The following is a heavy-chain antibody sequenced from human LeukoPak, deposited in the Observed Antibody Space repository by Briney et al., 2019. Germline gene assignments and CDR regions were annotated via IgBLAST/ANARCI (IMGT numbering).Heavy chain of an antibody. CDR1: GFTFSSYE. Sequence: GGSLRLSCAASGFTFSSYEMNWVRQAPGKGLEWVSYISSSGSTIYYADSVKGRFTISRDNAKNSLYLQMNSLRAEDTAVYYCARGALCSGGSCPPYFDYWGQGTLVTVSS. CDR3: ARGALCSGGSCPPYFDY. CDR2: ISSSGSTI. J-gene: IGHJ4*02. D-gene: IGHD2-15*01. V-gene: IGHV3-48*03.